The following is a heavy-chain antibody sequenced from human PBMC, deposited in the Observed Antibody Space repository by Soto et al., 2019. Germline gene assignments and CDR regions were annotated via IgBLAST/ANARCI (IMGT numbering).Heavy chain of an antibody. V-gene: IGHV1-18*01. CDR1: GYTFTSYG. CDR3: ARDSEAGSYYDFWSGHPLGGGGMDV. J-gene: IGHJ6*04. CDR2: ISAYNGNT. Sequence: ASVKVSCKASGYTFTSYGISWVRQAPGQGLEWMGWISAYNGNTNYAQKLQGRVTMTTDTSTSTAYMELRSLRSDDTAVYYCARDSEAGSYYDFWSGHPLGGGGMDVWGKGTTVTVSS. D-gene: IGHD3-3*01.